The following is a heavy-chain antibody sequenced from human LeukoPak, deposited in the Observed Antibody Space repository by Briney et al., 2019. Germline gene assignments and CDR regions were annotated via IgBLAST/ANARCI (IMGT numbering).Heavy chain of an antibody. CDR3: AREEYIAVAGTVNWFDP. Sequence: GGSLRLSCAASGFTFSDYYMSWIRQAPGKGLEWVSYISSSGSTIYYADSVKGRFTISRDNAKNSLYLQMNSLRAEDTAVYYCAREEYIAVAGTVNWFDPWGQGTLVTVSS. V-gene: IGHV3-11*01. J-gene: IGHJ5*02. CDR1: GFTFSDYY. D-gene: IGHD6-19*01. CDR2: ISSSGSTI.